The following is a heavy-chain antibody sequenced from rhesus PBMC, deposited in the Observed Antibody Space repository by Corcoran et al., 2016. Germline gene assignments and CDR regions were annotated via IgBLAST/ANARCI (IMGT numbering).Heavy chain of an antibody. CDR2: IYGSGSST. D-gene: IGHD3-34*01. V-gene: IGHV4-169*01. Sequence: QLQLQESGPGLVKPSETLSVTCAVSGGSISSSYWSWSRQAPGKGLEWIGDIYGSGSSTNYNPSLKSRVTLSVDTSKNQLSLTLSSVTTADTAVYYCARYGWGRYFDYWGQGVLVTVSS. J-gene: IGHJ4*01. CDR1: GGSISSSY. CDR3: ARYGWGRYFDY.